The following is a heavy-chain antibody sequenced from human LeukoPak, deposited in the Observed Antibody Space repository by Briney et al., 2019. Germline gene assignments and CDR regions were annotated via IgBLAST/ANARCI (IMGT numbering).Heavy chain of an antibody. CDR1: GFTFDDYA. V-gene: IGHV3-9*03. D-gene: IGHD6-19*01. J-gene: IGHJ5*02. CDR3: AIKTLSGWYWFDP. CDR2: ISWNSGSI. Sequence: GGSPRLSCAASGFTFDDYAMHSVRQAPGKGLEWVSGISWNSGSIGYADSVKGRFTISRDNAKNSLYLQMNSLRAEDMALYYCAIKTLSGWYWFDPWGQGTLVTVSS.